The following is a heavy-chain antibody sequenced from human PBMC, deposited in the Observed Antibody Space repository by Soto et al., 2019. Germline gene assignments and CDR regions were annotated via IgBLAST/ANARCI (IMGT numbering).Heavy chain of an antibody. Sequence: EVQLLESGGGLVQPGGSLRLSCAASGFTFSSYAMSWVRQAPGKGLEWVSAISGSGGSTYYADSVKGRFTSSRDNSNNTLYLQMNSLRAEDTAVYYCAKTVVAATWGFDAFDIWGQGTMVTVSS. V-gene: IGHV3-23*01. J-gene: IGHJ3*02. CDR3: AKTVVAATWGFDAFDI. CDR2: ISGSGGST. CDR1: GFTFSSYA. D-gene: IGHD2-15*01.